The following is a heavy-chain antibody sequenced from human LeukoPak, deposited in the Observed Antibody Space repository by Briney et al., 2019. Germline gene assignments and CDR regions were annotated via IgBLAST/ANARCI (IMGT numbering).Heavy chain of an antibody. CDR2: ISAYNGNT. V-gene: IGHV1-18*01. CDR3: ARVARNPYYYDSSGFDY. Sequence: ASVKVSYKASGYTFTSYGISWVRQAPGQGLEWMGWISAYNGNTNYAQKLQGRVTMTTDTSTSTAYMELRSLRPDDTAVYYCARVARNPYYYDSSGFDYWGQGTLVTVSS. CDR1: GYTFTSYG. D-gene: IGHD3-22*01. J-gene: IGHJ4*02.